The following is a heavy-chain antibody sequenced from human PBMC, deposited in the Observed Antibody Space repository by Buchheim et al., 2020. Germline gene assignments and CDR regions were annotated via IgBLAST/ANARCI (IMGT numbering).Heavy chain of an antibody. CDR3: AKTARPGSYYYMDV. V-gene: IGHV3-11*05. D-gene: IGHD6-6*01. J-gene: IGHJ6*03. Sequence: QVQLVESGGGLVKPGGSLRHSCAASGFTFSDYYMSWIRQAPGKGLEWVSYISSSSSSTNYADSVKGRFTISRDNAKNSLYLQMNSLRAEDTAVYYCAKTARPGSYYYMDVWGKGTT. CDR2: ISSSSSST. CDR1: GFTFSDYY.